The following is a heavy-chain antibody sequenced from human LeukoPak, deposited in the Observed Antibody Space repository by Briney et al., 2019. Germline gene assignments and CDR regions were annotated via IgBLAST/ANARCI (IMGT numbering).Heavy chain of an antibody. J-gene: IGHJ4*02. D-gene: IGHD4-23*01. Sequence: GGSLRLSCAASGFTFSSYAMHWVRQAPGKGLEWVAVISYDGSNKYYADSVKGRFTISRDNSKNTLYPQMNSLRAEDTAVYYCARDLGNFDRGGSYFDYWGQGTLVTVSS. CDR2: ISYDGSNK. V-gene: IGHV3-30-3*01. CDR3: ARDLGNFDRGGSYFDY. CDR1: GFTFSSYA.